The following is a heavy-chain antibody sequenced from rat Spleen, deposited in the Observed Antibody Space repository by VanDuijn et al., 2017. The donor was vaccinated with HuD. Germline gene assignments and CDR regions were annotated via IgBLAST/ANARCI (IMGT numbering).Heavy chain of an antibody. D-gene: IGHD1-6*01. Sequence: EVQLVESGGGLVEPGRSLKLSCAASGFTFSGYAMAWVRQAPKKGLEWVASVSPSGGSTYYRDSVKGRFTISRDNAKSTLYLQMNSLQTEDTAIYFCTREPKFMYTTDLGFDYWGQGVMVTVSS. CDR2: VSPSGGST. V-gene: IGHV5S23*01. CDR3: TREPKFMYTTDLGFDY. J-gene: IGHJ2*01. CDR1: GFTFSGYA.